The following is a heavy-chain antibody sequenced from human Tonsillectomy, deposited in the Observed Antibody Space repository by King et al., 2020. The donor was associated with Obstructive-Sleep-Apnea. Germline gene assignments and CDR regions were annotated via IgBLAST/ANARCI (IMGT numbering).Heavy chain of an antibody. CDR1: GYSISNGFY. CDR2: IYHTGTT. D-gene: IGHD5-24*01. V-gene: IGHV4-38-2*02. Sequence: QLQESGPGLVKPSETLSLTCTVSGYSISNGFYWGWIRQPPGKGLEWIGIIYHTGTTNCNPSLKSRVTISVDTSKTQFSLRRTSVTAADTAVYYCARADGYNFGQHTYFDYWGQGTLVTVSS. J-gene: IGHJ4*02. CDR3: ARADGYNFGQHTYFDY.